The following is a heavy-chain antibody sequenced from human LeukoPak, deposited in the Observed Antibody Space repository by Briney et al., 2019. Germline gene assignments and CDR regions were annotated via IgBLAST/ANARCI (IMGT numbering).Heavy chain of an antibody. CDR3: AKWELYSGFYYIDY. Sequence: GGSLRLSCAASGFTFSSYWMTWVRQGPGKGLEWVANIKPDGSLIYYVDSVKGRFTISRDNAKSSLYLQMNSLRAEDTAVYYCAKWELYSGFYYIDYWGQGTLATVSS. D-gene: IGHD1-26*01. CDR2: IKPDGSLI. CDR1: GFTFSSYW. V-gene: IGHV3-7*01. J-gene: IGHJ4*02.